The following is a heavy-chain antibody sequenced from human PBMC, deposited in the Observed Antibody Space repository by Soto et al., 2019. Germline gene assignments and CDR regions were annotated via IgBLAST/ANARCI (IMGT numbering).Heavy chain of an antibody. CDR2: IVVGSGNT. CDR1: GFTFTSSA. D-gene: IGHD6-13*01. V-gene: IGHV1-58*01. Sequence: QMQLVQSGPEVKKPGTSVKVSCKASGFTFTSSAVQWVRQARGQRLEWIGWIVVGSGNTNYAQKFQERVTITRDMSTSTAYMELRSLRSGDRAVYYCAADGRDSRRAEDAFDIWGQGTMVTVSS. J-gene: IGHJ3*02. CDR3: AADGRDSRRAEDAFDI.